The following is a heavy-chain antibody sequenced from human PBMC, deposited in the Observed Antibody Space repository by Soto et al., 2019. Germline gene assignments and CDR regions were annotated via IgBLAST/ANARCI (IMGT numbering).Heavy chain of an antibody. CDR1: VFTFSSYG. CDR3: ARADPYDYYGSGSYYIWNNYYYYGMDV. CDR2: VSYDGRNK. J-gene: IGHJ6*02. V-gene: IGHV3-30*03. Sequence: GGSLRLSCSASVFTFSSYGMHWCRQAPVKGLEWVAVVSYDGRNKYYGDSVKGRFTISRDNSKNTLYLQMDSLRADDTAVYYCARADPYDYYGSGSYYIWNNYYYYGMDVWGQGTTVTVSS. D-gene: IGHD3-10*01.